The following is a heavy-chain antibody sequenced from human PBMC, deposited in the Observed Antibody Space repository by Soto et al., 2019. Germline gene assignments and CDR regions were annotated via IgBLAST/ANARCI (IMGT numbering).Heavy chain of an antibody. J-gene: IGHJ4*02. V-gene: IGHV1-69*01. CDR3: ATELGENPASPFDA. CDR2: IIPLFGTA. Sequence: QVQLVQSGADVKKPGASVKVSCQASGVTFSSETLGWVRQAPGQGLEWVGGIIPLFGTASYAQKFQGRVTITADESTSTVYMEVSSLRSDDTAVYFCATELGENPASPFDAWGQGTLVNVSS. D-gene: IGHD3-10*01. CDR1: GVTFSSET.